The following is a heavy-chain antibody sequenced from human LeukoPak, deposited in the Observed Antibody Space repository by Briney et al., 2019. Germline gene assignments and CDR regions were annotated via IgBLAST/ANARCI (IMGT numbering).Heavy chain of an antibody. CDR3: ARDVGGYCSGGSCLAFDI. Sequence: PSETLSLTCTVSGGSISSCGYYWSWIRQHPGKGLEWIGYIYYSGSTYYNPSLKSRVTISVDTSKNQFSLKLSSVTAADTAVYYCARDVGGYCSGGSCLAFDIWGQGTMVTVSS. V-gene: IGHV4-31*03. J-gene: IGHJ3*02. CDR1: GGSISSCGYY. D-gene: IGHD2-15*01. CDR2: IYYSGST.